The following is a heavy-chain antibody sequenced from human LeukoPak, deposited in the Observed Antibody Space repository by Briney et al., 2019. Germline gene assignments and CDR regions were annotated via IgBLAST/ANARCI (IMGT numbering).Heavy chain of an antibody. J-gene: IGHJ4*02. D-gene: IGHD2-15*01. V-gene: IGHV1-2*02. CDR1: GYTFTCYY. Sequence: GASVKVSCKASGYTFTCYYMHWVRQAPGQGLEWMGWINPNSGGTNYAQKFQGRVTMTRDTSISTAYMELSRLRSDDTAVYYCARAYVDSHGYIDYWGQGTLVTVSS. CDR2: INPNSGGT. CDR3: ARAYVDSHGYIDY.